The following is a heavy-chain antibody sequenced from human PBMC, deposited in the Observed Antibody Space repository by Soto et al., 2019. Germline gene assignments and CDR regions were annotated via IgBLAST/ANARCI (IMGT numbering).Heavy chain of an antibody. CDR3: ARILEFRSGYLRPSGMDV. CDR1: GYTFTSYY. D-gene: IGHD3-3*01. Sequence: ASVKVSCKASGYTFTSYYMHWVRQAPGQGLEWMGIINPSGGSTSYAQKFQGRVTMTRDTSTSTVYMELSSLRSEDTAVYYCARILEFRSGYLRPSGMDVWGQGTTVTVS. V-gene: IGHV1-46*01. CDR2: INPSGGST. J-gene: IGHJ6*02.